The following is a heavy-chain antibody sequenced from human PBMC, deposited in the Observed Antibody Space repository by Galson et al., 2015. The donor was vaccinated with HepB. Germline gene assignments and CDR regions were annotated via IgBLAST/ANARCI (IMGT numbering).Heavy chain of an antibody. CDR2: ISSSSSTI. D-gene: IGHD6-13*01. V-gene: IGHV3-48*01. Sequence: SLRLSCAASGFTVSSNYMNWVRQAPGKGLEWVSYISSSSSTIYYADSVKGRFTISRDNAKNSLYLQMNSLRAEDTAVYYCARVGYLGLTDSSSWPNYYYYYGMDVWGQGTTVTVSS. CDR1: GFTVSSNY. J-gene: IGHJ6*02. CDR3: ARVGYLGLTDSSSWPNYYYYYGMDV.